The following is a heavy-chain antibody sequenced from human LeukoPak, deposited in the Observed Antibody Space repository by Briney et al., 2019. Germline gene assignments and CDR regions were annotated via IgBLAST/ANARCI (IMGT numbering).Heavy chain of an antibody. V-gene: IGHV3-33*01. Sequence: GRSLRLSCAASGFTFSSYGMHWVRQAPGKWLEWVAVIWYDGSNKYYADSVKGRFTISRDNSKNTLYLQMNSLRAEDTAVYYCARDGSGRGLDYWGQGTLVTVSS. CDR2: IWYDGSNK. J-gene: IGHJ4*02. D-gene: IGHD3-10*01. CDR1: GFTFSSYG. CDR3: ARDGSGRGLDY.